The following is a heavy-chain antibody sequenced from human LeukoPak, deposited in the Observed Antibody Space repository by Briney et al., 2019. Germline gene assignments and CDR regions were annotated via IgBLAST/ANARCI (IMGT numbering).Heavy chain of an antibody. CDR1: GFTFDDYA. V-gene: IGHV3-9*01. D-gene: IGHD3-10*01. Sequence: PGRSLRLSCAASGFTFDDYAMHWVRQAPGKGLEWVSGISWNSGSIGYADSVKGRFTISRDNAKNSLYLQMNSLRAEDTASYYCAKAKGGSGSYTRYFDYWGQGTLVTVSS. CDR2: ISWNSGSI. CDR3: AKAKGGSGSYTRYFDY. J-gene: IGHJ4*02.